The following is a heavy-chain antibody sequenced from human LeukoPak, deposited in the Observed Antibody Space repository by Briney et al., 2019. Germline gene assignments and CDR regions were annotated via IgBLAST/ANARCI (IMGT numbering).Heavy chain of an antibody. V-gene: IGHV3-30*18. D-gene: IGHD1-26*01. CDR2: ISYDGSNK. Sequence: TVGSLRLSCAAPGFTFSSYGVHWVRQAPGKGLECVAVISYDGSNKYYADSVNGRFTISRDNSKNTLSLQMNSLRAEDTAVYYCAKSPSGRSRISRFDYWGQGILVTVSS. CDR3: AKSPSGRSRISRFDY. CDR1: GFTFSSYG. J-gene: IGHJ4*02.